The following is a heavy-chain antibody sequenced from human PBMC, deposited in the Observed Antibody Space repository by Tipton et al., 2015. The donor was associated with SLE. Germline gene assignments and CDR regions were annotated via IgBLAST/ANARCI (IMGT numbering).Heavy chain of an antibody. CDR3: ARDEIVVIPAASYQYHYGMDV. V-gene: IGHV4-59*01. J-gene: IGHJ6*02. Sequence: TLSLTCTVSGGSIRSYFWSWIRQSPGKGLEWIGSIYYTGGTNYKPSLKSRVTISLDTSKNQFSLKLSSVTAADTAVYYCARDEIVVIPAASYQYHYGMDVWGQGTTVTVSS. CDR1: GGSIRSYF. CDR2: IYYTGGT. D-gene: IGHD2-2*01.